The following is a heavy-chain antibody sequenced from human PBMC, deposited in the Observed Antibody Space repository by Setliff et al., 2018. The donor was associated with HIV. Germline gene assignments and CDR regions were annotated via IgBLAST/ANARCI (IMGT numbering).Heavy chain of an antibody. CDR2: INAGNGNT. D-gene: IGHD6-19*01. J-gene: IGHJ6*03. CDR1: GYTFSRYA. Sequence: GASVKVSCKASGYTFSRYAMHWVRQAPGQRLEWMGWINAGNGNTKYSQKFQGRVSIARDTSASTAYMELSSLRSEDTAVYYCARVQIMAVAGTQYYYMDVWGKGTTVTVSS. V-gene: IGHV1-3*01. CDR3: ARVQIMAVAGTQYYYMDV.